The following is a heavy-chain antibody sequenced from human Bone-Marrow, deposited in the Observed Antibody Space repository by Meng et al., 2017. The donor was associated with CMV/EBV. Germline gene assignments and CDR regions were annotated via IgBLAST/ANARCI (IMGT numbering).Heavy chain of an antibody. CDR3: ARGRNWFDP. Sequence: GESLKISCAASGFTFSSYWMSWVRQAPGKGLEWVANIKQDGSEKYYVDSVKGRFTISRDNAKNTLYLQMNSLRAEDTAVYYCARGRNWFDPWGQGTLVTVSS. CDR2: IKQDGSEK. V-gene: IGHV3-7*01. CDR1: GFTFSSYW. J-gene: IGHJ5*02.